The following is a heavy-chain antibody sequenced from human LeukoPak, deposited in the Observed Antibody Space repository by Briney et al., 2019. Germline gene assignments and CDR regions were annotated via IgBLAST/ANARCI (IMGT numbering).Heavy chain of an antibody. J-gene: IGHJ4*02. D-gene: IGHD5-12*01. CDR1: GYSFTNHY. CDR3: ARERGRGYDE. CDR2: INPGGGST. Sequence: ASVKVSCRASGYSFTNHYMHWVRQAPGQELEWMGVINPGGGSTGYAQKFQGRVTMTTDTATSTAYMDLRSLRSDDTAVYFCARERGRGYDEWGQGTLVTVSS. V-gene: IGHV1-46*01.